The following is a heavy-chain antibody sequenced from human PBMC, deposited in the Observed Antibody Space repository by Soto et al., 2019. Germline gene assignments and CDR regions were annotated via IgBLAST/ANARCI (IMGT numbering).Heavy chain of an antibody. CDR3: AKVDYGSGSYLNY. CDR1: GGSFSGYY. J-gene: IGHJ4*02. Sequence: QVQLQQWGAGLLKPSETLSLTCAVYGGSFSGYYWSWIRQPPGKGLEWIGEINNSGSTNYNPSLKSRVTISVDPSKDQFSLKLSSVTTADTAVYYCAKVDYGSGSYLNYWGQGTLVTVSS. D-gene: IGHD3-10*01. CDR2: INNSGST. V-gene: IGHV4-34*01.